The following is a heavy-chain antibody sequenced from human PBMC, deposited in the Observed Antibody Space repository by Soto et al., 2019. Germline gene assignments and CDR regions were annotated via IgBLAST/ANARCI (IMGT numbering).Heavy chain of an antibody. CDR1: GYTFTSYG. J-gene: IGHJ6*03. CDR2: ISAYNGNT. D-gene: IGHD6-6*01. V-gene: IGHV1-18*01. CDR3: ARERDSSSSGASPDYYYYYMDV. Sequence: ASVKVSCKASGYTFTSYGISWVRQAPGQGLEWMGWISAYNGNTNYAQKLQGRVTMTTVTSTSTAYMEPRSLGSDDTAVYYCARERDSSSSGASPDYYYYYMDVWGKGTTVTVSS.